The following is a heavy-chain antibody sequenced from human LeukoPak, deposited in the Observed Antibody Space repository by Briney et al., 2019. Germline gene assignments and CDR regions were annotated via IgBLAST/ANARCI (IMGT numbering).Heavy chain of an antibody. D-gene: IGHD2-2*01. CDR3: ARQIVVVPADHFDY. CDR1: GDTFTSYW. Sequence: GGSLRLSCADSGDTFTSYWMHWVCQAPGGGRGWVSSISSSSSYICYADSVKGRFTISRDNAKNSLYLQMNSLRAEDTAVYYCARQIVVVPADHFDYWGQGTLVTVSS. V-gene: IGHV3-21*01. J-gene: IGHJ4*02. CDR2: ISSSSSYI.